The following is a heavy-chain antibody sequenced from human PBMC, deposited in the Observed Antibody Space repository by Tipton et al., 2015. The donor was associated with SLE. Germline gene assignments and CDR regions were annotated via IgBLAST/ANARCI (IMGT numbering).Heavy chain of an antibody. D-gene: IGHD4-23*01. CDR3: ARGYGGKERAFDI. V-gene: IGHV4-39*07. J-gene: IGHJ3*02. CDR2: IYYSGST. Sequence: TLSLTCTVSGGSISSSSYYWGWIRQPPGKGLEWIGSIYYSGSTYYNPSLKSRVTISVDTSKNQFSLKLSSVTAADTAVYYCARGYGGKERAFDIWGQGTMVTVSS. CDR1: GGSISSSSYY.